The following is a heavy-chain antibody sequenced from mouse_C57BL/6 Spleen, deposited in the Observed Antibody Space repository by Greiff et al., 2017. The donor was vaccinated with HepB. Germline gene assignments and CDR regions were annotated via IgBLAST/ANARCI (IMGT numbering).Heavy chain of an antibody. D-gene: IGHD2-1*01. CDR3: ARSDSPIYYGNHLDY. Sequence: QVQLQQPGAELVKPGASVKLSCKASGYTFTSYWMHWVKQRPGRGLEWIGRIDPNSGGTKYNEKFKSKATLTVDKPSSTAYMQLSSLTSEDSAVYYGARSDSPIYYGNHLDYWGQGTTLTVSS. V-gene: IGHV1-72*01. CDR2: IDPNSGGT. CDR1: GYTFTSYW. J-gene: IGHJ2*01.